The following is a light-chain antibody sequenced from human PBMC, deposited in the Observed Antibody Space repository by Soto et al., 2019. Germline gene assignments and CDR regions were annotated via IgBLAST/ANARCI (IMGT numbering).Light chain of an antibody. CDR1: SGDVGGYDY. J-gene: IGLJ3*02. Sequence: QSALTQPRSVSGSPGQSVTISCTGTSGDVGGYDYVSWYLKHPDKAPNLIIYDVSKRPSGVPDRFSASKSGNTAYLTVSGLHAEDEAEYFCCSYAGRYKLVFGGGTKLTVL. CDR2: DVS. V-gene: IGLV2-11*01. CDR3: CSYAGRYKLV.